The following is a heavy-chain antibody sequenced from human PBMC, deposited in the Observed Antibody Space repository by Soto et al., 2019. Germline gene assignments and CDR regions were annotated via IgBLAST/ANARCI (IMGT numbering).Heavy chain of an antibody. CDR2: ISRRGSPM. D-gene: IGHD3-9*01. V-gene: IGHV3-21*01. CDR1: GFSFSDSD. Sequence: GGALRLSCVGSGFSFSDSDMTLVRQAPGKGLEYVSSISRRGSPMFYGPSFRGRFTISRDNTKNSVYLQLNNLRVEDTSLYYCARKHSSDATGYDYFDSWGQGTVVSVSS. J-gene: IGHJ4*02. CDR3: ARKHSSDATGYDYFDS.